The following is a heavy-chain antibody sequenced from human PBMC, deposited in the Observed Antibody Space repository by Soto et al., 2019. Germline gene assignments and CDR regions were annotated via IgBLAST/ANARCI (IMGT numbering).Heavy chain of an antibody. CDR3: ARGGPGYSSGWYESYYGMDV. CDR1: GGTFSSYT. J-gene: IGHJ6*02. V-gene: IGHV1-69*02. CDR2: IIPILGIA. Sequence: QVQLVQSGAEVKKPGSSVKVSCKASGGTFSSYTISWVRQAPGQGLEWMGRIIPILGIANYAQKFQGRVTITADKSTSTAYMELSSLRSEDTAVYYCARGGPGYSSGWYESYYGMDVWGQGTTVTVSS. D-gene: IGHD6-19*01.